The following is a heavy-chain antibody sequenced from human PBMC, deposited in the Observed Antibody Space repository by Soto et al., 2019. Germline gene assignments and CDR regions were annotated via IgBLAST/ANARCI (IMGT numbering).Heavy chain of an antibody. D-gene: IGHD2-2*02. J-gene: IGHJ6*02. CDR1: GYTFTSYA. CDR2: INAGNGST. CDR3: ARVYCSSTSCYTYYYYGMDV. Sequence: GASVKVSCKASGYTFTSYAMHWVRQAPGQRLEWMGWINAGNGSTKYSQKFQGRVTITRDTSASTAYMELSSLRSEDTAVYYCARVYCSSTSCYTYYYYGMDVWGQGTTVTVSS. V-gene: IGHV1-3*01.